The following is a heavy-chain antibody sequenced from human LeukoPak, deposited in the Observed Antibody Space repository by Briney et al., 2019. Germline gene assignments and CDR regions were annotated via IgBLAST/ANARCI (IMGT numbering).Heavy chain of an antibody. J-gene: IGHJ6*03. Sequence: GESLKISCKGSGYSFTSYWIGWVREMPGKGLEWMGVIYPGDSDTGYSPSFQGQVTISADKSNSTAYLQWSSLKASDTAIYYWARHLHSGDHYYYMDVWGKGTTVTVSS. V-gene: IGHV5-51*01. CDR3: ARHLHSGDHYYYMDV. CDR2: IYPGDSDT. D-gene: IGHD2-21*02. CDR1: GYSFTSYW.